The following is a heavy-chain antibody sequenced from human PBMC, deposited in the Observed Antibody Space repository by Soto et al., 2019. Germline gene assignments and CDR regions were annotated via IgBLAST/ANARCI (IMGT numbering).Heavy chain of an antibody. Sequence: GQSLKISCKGSGYSFTSYWISWVRQIPGKGLEWMGRIDPSDSYTNYSPSFQGHVTISADKSISTAYLQWSSLKASDTAMYYCAREDRSLNWFDPWGQGTLVTVSS. J-gene: IGHJ5*02. D-gene: IGHD6-13*01. V-gene: IGHV5-10-1*01. CDR3: AREDRSLNWFDP. CDR2: IDPSDSYT. CDR1: GYSFTSYW.